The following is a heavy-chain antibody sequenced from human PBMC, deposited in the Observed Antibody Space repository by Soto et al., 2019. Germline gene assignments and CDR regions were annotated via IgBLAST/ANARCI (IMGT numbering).Heavy chain of an antibody. V-gene: IGHV1-69*06. CDR1: GCPLSSYA. Sequence: SVKVSCKASGCPLSSYAISWVRHAPGQGLEWMGGIIPIFGTANYAQEFQGRVTITADKSTSTAYMELSSLRAEDTAVYYCERDYGSGSYIWFDPWGQGTLVTVSS. CDR3: ERDYGSGSYIWFDP. CDR2: IIPIFGTA. J-gene: IGHJ5*02. D-gene: IGHD3-10*01.